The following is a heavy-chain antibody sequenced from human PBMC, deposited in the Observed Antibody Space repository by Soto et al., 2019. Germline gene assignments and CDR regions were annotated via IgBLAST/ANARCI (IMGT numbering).Heavy chain of an antibody. CDR2: IIPILGIA. J-gene: IGHJ4*02. D-gene: IGHD5-12*01. CDR3: SKGGNSGYDSDY. V-gene: IGHV1-69*02. CDR1: GGTFSSYT. Sequence: SVKVSCKASGGTFSSYTISWVRQAPGQGLEWMGRIIPILGIANYAQKFQGRVTITADKSKSSLYLQMNSLRDEDTAVYYCSKGGNSGYDSDYWGQGTLVTVSS.